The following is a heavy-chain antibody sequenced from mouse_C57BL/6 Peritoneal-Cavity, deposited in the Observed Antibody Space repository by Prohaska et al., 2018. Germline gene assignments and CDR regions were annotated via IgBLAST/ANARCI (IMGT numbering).Heavy chain of an antibody. CDR2: IYPGSGNT. J-gene: IGHJ2*01. D-gene: IGHD2-2*01. V-gene: IGHV1-76*01. CDR1: GYTFTDYY. Sequence: QVQLKQSGAELVRPGASVKLSCKASGYTFTDYYINWVKQRPGQGLEWIARIYPGSGNTYYNEKFKGKATLTAEKSASTAYMQLSSLTSEDSAVYFCARSWEVTSYFDYWGQGTTLTGSS. CDR3: ARSWEVTSYFDY.